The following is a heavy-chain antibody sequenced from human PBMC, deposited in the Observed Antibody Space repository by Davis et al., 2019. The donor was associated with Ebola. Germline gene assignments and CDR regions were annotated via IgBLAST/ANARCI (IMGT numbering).Heavy chain of an antibody. D-gene: IGHD6-19*01. CDR2: IYPGDSDT. CDR1: GYSFTSYW. CDR3: ARRSRESGWDDAFDT. Sequence: GESLKISCKGSGYSFTSYWIGWVRQMPGKGLEWMGIIYPGDSDTRYSPSFQGQVTISADKSISTAYLQWSSLKASDTAVYYCARRSRESGWDDAFDTWGQGTMVTVSS. J-gene: IGHJ3*02. V-gene: IGHV5-51*01.